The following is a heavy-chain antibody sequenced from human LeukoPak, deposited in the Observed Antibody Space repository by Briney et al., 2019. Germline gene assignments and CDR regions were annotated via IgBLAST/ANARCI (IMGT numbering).Heavy chain of an antibody. J-gene: IGHJ6*03. CDR1: GGSISSYY. CDR2: IYYSGST. Sequence: SETLSLTCTVSGGSISSYYWSWIRQPPGKGLEWIGYIYYSGSTNYNPSLKSRVTISVDTSKNQFSLKLSSVTAADTAVHYCARVSTIFGVVRYYYYMDVWGKGTTVTVSS. CDR3: ARVSTIFGVVRYYYYMDV. V-gene: IGHV4-59*08. D-gene: IGHD3-3*01.